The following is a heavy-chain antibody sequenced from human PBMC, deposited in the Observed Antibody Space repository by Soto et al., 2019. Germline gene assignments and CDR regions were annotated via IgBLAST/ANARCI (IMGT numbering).Heavy chain of an antibody. V-gene: IGHV1-2*02. Sequence: QVQLAQSGAEVKKPGASVKFSCKASGYTLTDYYIHWVRQAPGRGLEWMGWINPKTGDTYSAQNFQGRVTTTRDTSFDTGYMELSRLQSDDTAVYYCARSSGSYSYYGMDVWGQGTTLTVSS. CDR3: ARSSGSYSYYGMDV. D-gene: IGHD1-26*01. J-gene: IGHJ6*02. CDR2: INPKTGDT. CDR1: GYTLTDYY.